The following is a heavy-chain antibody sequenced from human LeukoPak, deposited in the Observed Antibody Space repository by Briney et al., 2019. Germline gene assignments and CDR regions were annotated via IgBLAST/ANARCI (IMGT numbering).Heavy chain of an antibody. D-gene: IGHD3-10*01. V-gene: IGHV1-46*01. CDR3: ARAFYYFGSGSYSGYYAMDV. J-gene: IGHJ6*02. CDR2: INPNGCST. CDR1: VYTFTSYY. Sequence: ASVKVSCKASVYTFTSYYMHWVRQAPGQGLECMGIINPNGCSTSCAQKFQGRISMARDTSTSTVYMELSSLRSEDTAVYDCARAFYYFGSGSYSGYYAMDVWGQGTTVTVSS.